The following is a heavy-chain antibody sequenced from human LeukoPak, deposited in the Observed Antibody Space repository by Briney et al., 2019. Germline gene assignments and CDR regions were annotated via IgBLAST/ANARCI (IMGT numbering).Heavy chain of an antibody. CDR3: ARDYCSGGTCYSFSFHYFDS. V-gene: IGHV1-18*04. J-gene: IGHJ4*02. CDR2: ISVYNGNT. CDR1: GDTFTSYG. D-gene: IGHD2-15*01. Sequence: ASVKVSCKASGDTFTSYGISWVRQAPGQGLEWMGCISVYNGNTKYAQRLQDRVTMTTDTSTSTAYMELRGLRSDDTAVYYCARDYCSGGTCYSFSFHYFDSWGQGTLVTVSS.